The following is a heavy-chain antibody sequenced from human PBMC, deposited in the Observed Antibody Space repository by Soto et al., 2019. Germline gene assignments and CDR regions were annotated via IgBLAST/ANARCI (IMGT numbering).Heavy chain of an antibody. CDR1: GFIFRNYN. CDR3: ARGDNWSHDYNYDMDV. D-gene: IGHD1-20*01. V-gene: IGHV3-48*02. J-gene: IGHJ6*02. Sequence: GGSLSLSCAASGFIFRNYNMYWVSQAPGKGLEWVSYISSSSSYIYYADSVRGRFTISRDNARNSLLLQMNSLRDEDTAVYYCARGDNWSHDYNYDMDVWGQGTTVTVSS. CDR2: ISSSSSYI.